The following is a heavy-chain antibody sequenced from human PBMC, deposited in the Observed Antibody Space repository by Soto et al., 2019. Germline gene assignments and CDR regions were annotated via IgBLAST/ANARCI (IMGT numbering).Heavy chain of an antibody. J-gene: IGHJ4*02. CDR2: ISKDGSTT. Sequence: LRLSCAASGFTFSAYDMHWVRQAPGKGLEWVAVISKDGSTTYDVDSVKGRFTISRDSSKNTLYLQMNSLRTEDTAVYYCAKETHSSGYGSYFDYWGQGTLVTVSS. V-gene: IGHV3-30*18. CDR1: GFTFSAYD. CDR3: AKETHSSGYGSYFDY. D-gene: IGHD3-22*01.